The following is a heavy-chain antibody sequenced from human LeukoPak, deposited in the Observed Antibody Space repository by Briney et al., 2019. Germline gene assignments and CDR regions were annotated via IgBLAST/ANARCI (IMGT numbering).Heavy chain of an antibody. Sequence: GGSLRLSCAASGFTFSSYAMSWVRQAPGKGLEWVSAISGSGGSTYYADSVRGRFTISRDNSKNTLYLQMSSLRAEDTAVYYCAKDQGGLGPFDYWGQGTLVTVSS. CDR2: ISGSGGST. CDR3: AKDQGGLGPFDY. J-gene: IGHJ4*02. D-gene: IGHD3/OR15-3a*01. V-gene: IGHV3-23*01. CDR1: GFTFSSYA.